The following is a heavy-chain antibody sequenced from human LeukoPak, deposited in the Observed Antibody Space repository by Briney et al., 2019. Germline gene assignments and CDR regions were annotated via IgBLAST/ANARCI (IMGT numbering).Heavy chain of an antibody. Sequence: GESLKISCKGSGYSFTSYWIGWVRQMPGKGPEWMGIIYPGDSDTRYSPSFQGQVTISADKSISTAYLQWSSLKASDTAMYYCATSLTGDYYYYGMDVWGQGTTVTVSS. CDR3: ATSLTGDYYYYGMDV. V-gene: IGHV5-51*01. D-gene: IGHD7-27*01. CDR2: IYPGDSDT. J-gene: IGHJ6*02. CDR1: GYSFTSYW.